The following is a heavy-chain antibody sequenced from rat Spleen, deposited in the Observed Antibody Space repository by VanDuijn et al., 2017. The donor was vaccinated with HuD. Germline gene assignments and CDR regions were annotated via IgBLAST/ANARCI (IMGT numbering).Heavy chain of an antibody. J-gene: IGHJ3*01. CDR1: GFSLTSNS. CDR2: MRYNGDP. Sequence: QVQLKESGPGLVQPSQTLSLTCTVSGFSLTSNSVSWVRQPPGKGLEWMGRMRYNGDPSYNSALKSRLSISRDTSKKQVFLKMNSLQTDDTGTYYCTRDLYYYSSYTPDWFAYWGQGTLVTVSS. V-gene: IGHV2-63*01. CDR3: TRDLYYYSSYTPDWFAY. D-gene: IGHD1-2*01.